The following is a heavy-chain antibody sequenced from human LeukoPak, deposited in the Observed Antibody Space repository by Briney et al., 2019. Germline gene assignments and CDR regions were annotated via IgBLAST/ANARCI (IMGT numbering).Heavy chain of an antibody. CDR3: ARSGERTGFDP. D-gene: IGHD3-10*01. CDR1: GGSISSYY. V-gene: IGHV4-4*07. CDR2: IYTSGSTNYSGSI. J-gene: IGHJ5*02. Sequence: SETLSLTCTVSGGSISSYYWNWIRQPAGRGLEWIGRIYTSGSTNYSGSINYNPSLKTRVTMSVDTSKNQFSLNLSSVTAADTAVYYCARSGERTGFDPWGQGTLVTVSS.